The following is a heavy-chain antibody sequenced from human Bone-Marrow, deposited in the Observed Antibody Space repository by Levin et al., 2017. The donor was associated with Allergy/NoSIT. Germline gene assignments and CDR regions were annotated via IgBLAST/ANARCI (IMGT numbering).Heavy chain of an antibody. D-gene: IGHD3-10*01. J-gene: IGHJ4*02. CDR1: GAPISSGGYY. V-gene: IGHV4-31*03. CDR2: IYHSGST. CDR3: ARGAYSYGSGSYYLDY. Sequence: PSETLSLTCTVSGAPISSGGYYWSWIRQHPGKGLEWIGYIYHSGSTYYNPSLKGRVTISVDTSKNEFSLKLSSVTAADTAVFYCARGAYSYGSGSYYLDYWGQGTLVTVSS.